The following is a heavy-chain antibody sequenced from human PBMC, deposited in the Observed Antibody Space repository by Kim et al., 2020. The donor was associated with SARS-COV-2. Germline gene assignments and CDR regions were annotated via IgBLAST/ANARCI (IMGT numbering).Heavy chain of an antibody. D-gene: IGHD4-17*01. CDR3: LGMTTVTACSH. J-gene: IGHJ4*02. V-gene: IGHV4-39*01. Sequence: SETLSLTCTVSGGSISSSSYYWGWIRQPPGKGLEWIGSIYYSGSTYYNPSLKSRVTISVDTSKNQFSLKLSSVTAADTAVYYCLGMTTVTACSHWGQGTLVTGSS. CDR1: GGSISSSSYY. CDR2: IYYSGST.